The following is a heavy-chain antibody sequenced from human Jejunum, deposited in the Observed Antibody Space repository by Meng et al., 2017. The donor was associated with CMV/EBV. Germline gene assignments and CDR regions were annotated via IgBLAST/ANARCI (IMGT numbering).Heavy chain of an antibody. CDR1: GGCISSSY. CDR2: IYYTGTT. Sequence: VWLQGAGPGMVKPSETLALTCPVSGGCISSSYCGWIRQPPGKGLGWIGYIYYTGTTNYNPSLKSRVTISLDTSKNQFSLKLTSMTAADTAVYYCARGAGWYAFWGQGTLVTVSS. CDR3: ARGAGWYAF. V-gene: IGHV4-59*01. J-gene: IGHJ5*01.